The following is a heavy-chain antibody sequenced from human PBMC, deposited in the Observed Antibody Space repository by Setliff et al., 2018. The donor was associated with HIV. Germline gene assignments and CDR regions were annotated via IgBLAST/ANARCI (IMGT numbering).Heavy chain of an antibody. Sequence: ASVKVSCKTSGYSFSSHPIHWVRQAPGQRPEWMGWIKTGNGDTQYSQKFRDRVTITRDTSADTVYMELSSLRSEDTAVYYCARGVIRGVISQGGLDYWGPGTLVTVSS. CDR1: GYSFSSHP. V-gene: IGHV1-3*04. D-gene: IGHD3-10*01. J-gene: IGHJ4*02. CDR2: IKTGNGDT. CDR3: ARGVIRGVISQGGLDY.